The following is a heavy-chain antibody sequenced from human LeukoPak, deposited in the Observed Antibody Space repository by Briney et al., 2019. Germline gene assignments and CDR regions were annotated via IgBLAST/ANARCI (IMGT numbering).Heavy chain of an antibody. V-gene: IGHV1-69*13. D-gene: IGHD3-3*01. Sequence: ASVKVSCKASGGTFSSYAISWVQQAPGQGLEWMGGIIPIFGTANYAQKFQGRVTITADESTSTAYMELSSLRSEDTAVYYCARAIRFLEAWFDPWGQGTLVTVSS. CDR3: ARAIRFLEAWFDP. CDR1: GGTFSSYA. J-gene: IGHJ5*02. CDR2: IIPIFGTA.